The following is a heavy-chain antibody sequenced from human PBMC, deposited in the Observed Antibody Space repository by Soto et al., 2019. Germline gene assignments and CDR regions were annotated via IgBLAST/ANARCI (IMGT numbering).Heavy chain of an antibody. V-gene: IGHV4-59*01. Sequence: SVTLSLTCTVHRGSISSYYWRWIRQPPGKGPELICFIYYSGSTYYNPSLKSRVTISVDTSKNHFFLKLSSVTAADTAVYYCARDRFPGGYCSGGSCVDVDAFDFWGQGTMVT. CDR2: IYYSGST. CDR1: RGSISSYY. J-gene: IGHJ3*01. D-gene: IGHD2-15*01. CDR3: ARDRFPGGYCSGGSCVDVDAFDF.